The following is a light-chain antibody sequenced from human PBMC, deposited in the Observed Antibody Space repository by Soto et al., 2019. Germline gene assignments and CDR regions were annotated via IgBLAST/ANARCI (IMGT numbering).Light chain of an antibody. CDR1: QSINSR. Sequence: DIQMTQSPSTLSASVGDRVTITCRASQSINSRLAWYQQKPGKAPNLLIYKASSLESGVPSRFSGSGSGTEFTLTISSLQPDDFATYYCQQHNNYWTFGQGTKVEIK. J-gene: IGKJ1*01. V-gene: IGKV1-5*03. CDR2: KAS. CDR3: QQHNNYWT.